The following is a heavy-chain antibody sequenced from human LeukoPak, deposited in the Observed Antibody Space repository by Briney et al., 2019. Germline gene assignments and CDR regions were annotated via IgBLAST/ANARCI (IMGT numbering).Heavy chain of an antibody. Sequence: GGSLRLSCAASGFTFSDYYMSWIRQAPGKGLEWVSYISSSGSTIYYADSVKGRSTISRDNAKNSLYLQMNSLRAEDTAVYYCARPQGFGELLYPFDYWGQGTLVTVSS. J-gene: IGHJ4*02. CDR1: GFTFSDYY. D-gene: IGHD3-10*01. V-gene: IGHV3-11*01. CDR3: ARPQGFGELLYPFDY. CDR2: ISSSGSTI.